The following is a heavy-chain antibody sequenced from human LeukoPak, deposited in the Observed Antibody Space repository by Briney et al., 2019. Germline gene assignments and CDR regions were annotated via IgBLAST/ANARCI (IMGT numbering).Heavy chain of an antibody. Sequence: SETLSLTCAVYGGSFSGYYWSWIRQPPGKRLEWIGEINHSGSTNYNPSLKSRVTISVDTSKNQFSLKLSSVTAADTAVYYCARRPKRRGIKGYCSSTSCYQTNAFDIWGQGTMVTVSS. D-gene: IGHD2-2*01. V-gene: IGHV4-34*01. CDR3: ARRPKRRGIKGYCSSTSCYQTNAFDI. J-gene: IGHJ3*02. CDR2: INHSGST. CDR1: GGSFSGYY.